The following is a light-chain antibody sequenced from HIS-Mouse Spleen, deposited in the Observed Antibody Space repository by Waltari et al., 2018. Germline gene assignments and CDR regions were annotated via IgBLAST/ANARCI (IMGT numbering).Light chain of an antibody. CDR2: QDS. V-gene: IGLV3-1*01. J-gene: IGLJ2*01. CDR1: KLGDKY. Sequence: SYELTQPPSVSVSPGQTASITCPGDKLGDKYACWYQQMPGQSPVLVIYQDSKPPSGIPVRFSGSDTGNTATLTISGTQAMDEADYYCQAWDSSTVVFGGGTKLTVL. CDR3: QAWDSSTVV.